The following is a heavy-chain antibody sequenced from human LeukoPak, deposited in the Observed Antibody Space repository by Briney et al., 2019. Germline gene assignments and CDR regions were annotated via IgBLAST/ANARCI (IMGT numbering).Heavy chain of an antibody. CDR1: GGSFSGYY. CDR2: INHSGST. Sequence: SETLSLTCAVYGGSFSGYYWSWIRQPPGQGLEWIGEINHSGSTNYNPYLKSRVTISVDTSKNQFSLKLSSVTAADTAVYYCARHRSNDYVWGSYRSAGVRNYYYYYMDVWGKGTTVTISS. D-gene: IGHD3-16*02. CDR3: ARHRSNDYVWGSYRSAGVRNYYYYYMDV. J-gene: IGHJ6*03. V-gene: IGHV4-34*01.